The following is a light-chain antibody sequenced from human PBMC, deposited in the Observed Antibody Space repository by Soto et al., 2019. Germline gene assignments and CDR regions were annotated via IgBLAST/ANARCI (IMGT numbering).Light chain of an antibody. CDR2: LAS. CDR1: QGISTW. V-gene: IGKV1-12*01. J-gene: IGKJ1*01. Sequence: DIQMTQSPSSVSASVGDRVTITCRASQGISTWLAWYQQKPGKAPKLLIYLASSLQSGVPSRFSGSGSGTEFALAFSSLQPEDFATYHCQQANRFPWTFGQGTKVEIK. CDR3: QQANRFPWT.